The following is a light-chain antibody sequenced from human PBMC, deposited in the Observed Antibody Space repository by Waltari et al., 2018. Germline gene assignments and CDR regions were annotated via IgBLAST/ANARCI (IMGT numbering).Light chain of an antibody. J-gene: IGLJ2*01. CDR3: SSYAGNRSVV. CDR2: EVS. V-gene: IGLV2-23*02. CDR1: SSDVGLYNL. Sequence: QSALTQPASVSGSPGQSITVPCPGTSSDVGLYNLLSWYQQHPGKAPKLLIFEVSQLPSGISNRFSGSKSGNTASLTVSGLQAEDGADYYCSSYAGNRSVVFGGGTKLTVL.